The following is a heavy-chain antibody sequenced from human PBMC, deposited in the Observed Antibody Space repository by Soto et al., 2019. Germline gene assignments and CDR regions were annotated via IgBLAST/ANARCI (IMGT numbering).Heavy chain of an antibody. V-gene: IGHV3-33*01. CDR3: ARARGYTYGPPTY. J-gene: IGHJ4*02. CDR2: IWYDGSLK. CDR1: GFTFNTYG. Sequence: GGSLRLSCAASGFTFNTYGMHWVRQAPGKGLEWVAVIWYDGSLKYYADSVKGRFTISRDNSKNTLYLQINSLRAEDTAVYYCARARGYTYGPPTYWGQGTLVTVSS. D-gene: IGHD5-18*01.